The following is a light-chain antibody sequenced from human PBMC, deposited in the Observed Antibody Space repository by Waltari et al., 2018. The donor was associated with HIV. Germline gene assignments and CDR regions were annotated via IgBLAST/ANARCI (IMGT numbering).Light chain of an antibody. CDR3: HSRDTTGHHVV. Sequence: SSELTQDPSVSVALGQTVRITCRGDSLRSYYASWYQQKSGQAPVVVFFGRNNRPSGIPERVSGSSSVNTASLTITGAQTEDEADYYCHSRDTTGHHVVFGGGTKVTVL. V-gene: IGLV3-19*01. CDR2: GRN. J-gene: IGLJ2*01. CDR1: SLRSYY.